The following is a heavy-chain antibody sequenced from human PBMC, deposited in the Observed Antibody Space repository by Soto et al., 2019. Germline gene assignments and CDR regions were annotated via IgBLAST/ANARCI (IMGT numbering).Heavy chain of an antibody. CDR1: CYLFTAYS. V-gene: IGHV1-46*01. Sequence: SVKVSFKASCYLFTAYSMHWVRLAPGQGLEWMGVVNPSGGSTKYAQNFQGRVTMTRDTSTATIYMELSSLRSDDTAIYYCAREENCSGGTCYSEYFHRWGQGTLVTV. CDR3: AREENCSGGTCYSEYFHR. CDR2: VNPSGGST. D-gene: IGHD2-15*01. J-gene: IGHJ1*01.